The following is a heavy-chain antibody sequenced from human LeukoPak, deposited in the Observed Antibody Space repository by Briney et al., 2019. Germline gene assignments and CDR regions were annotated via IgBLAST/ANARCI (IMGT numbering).Heavy chain of an antibody. CDR1: GFTFSSYG. J-gene: IGHJ1*01. V-gene: IGHV3-23*01. CDR2: ISGSGGST. D-gene: IGHD6-19*01. CDR3: VRDGRAVAGPD. Sequence: GGSLRLSCAASGFTFSSYGMSWVRQAPGKGLEWVSAISGSGGSTYYADSVKGRFTISRDNSKNTLYLQMNSLRAEDTAVYYCVRDGRAVAGPDWGQGTLVTVSS.